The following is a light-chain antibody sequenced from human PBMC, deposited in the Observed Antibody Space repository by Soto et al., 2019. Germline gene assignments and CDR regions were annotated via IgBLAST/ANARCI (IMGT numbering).Light chain of an antibody. CDR3: SSYTTSATVV. CDR1: SSDVGFYNY. Sequence: QSALAQPASVSGSPGQSITISCTGTSSDVGFYNYVSWYQHHPGKAPKLMICEVSNRPSGISNRFSGSKSGNTASLTISGLQAEDEADDYCSSYTTSATVVFGGGTKVTVL. J-gene: IGLJ2*01. V-gene: IGLV2-14*01. CDR2: EVS.